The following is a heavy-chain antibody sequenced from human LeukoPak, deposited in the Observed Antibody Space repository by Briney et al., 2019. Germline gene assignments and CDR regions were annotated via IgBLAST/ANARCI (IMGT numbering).Heavy chain of an antibody. CDR2: IYHSGST. V-gene: IGHV4-38-2*02. D-gene: IGHD6-19*01. CDR1: GYSISSGYY. J-gene: IGHJ4*02. CDR3: ARVSSGWYQTTDY. Sequence: SETLSLTCTVSGYSISSGYYWGWIRQPPGKGLEWIGSIYHSGSTYYNPSLKSRVTISVDTSKNQFSLKLSSVTAADTAVYYCARVSSGWYQTTDYWGQGTLVIVSS.